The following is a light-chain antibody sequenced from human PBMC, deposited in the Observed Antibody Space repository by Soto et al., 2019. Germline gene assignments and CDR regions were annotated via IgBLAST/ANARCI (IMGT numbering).Light chain of an antibody. Sequence: QSVLTQPPSVSGAPGQRVTISCTGSMSNIGAGYDVHWYQQLPGTAPKLLISANNNRPSGVPDRFSGSKSGTSASLAITGLQADDEADYYCQSYGRSGVVFGGGTKLTVL. CDR2: ANN. V-gene: IGLV1-40*01. CDR3: QSYGRSGVV. J-gene: IGLJ2*01. CDR1: MSNIGAGYD.